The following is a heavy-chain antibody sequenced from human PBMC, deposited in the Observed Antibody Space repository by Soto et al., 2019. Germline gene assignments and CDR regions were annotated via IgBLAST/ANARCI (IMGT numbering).Heavy chain of an antibody. CDR3: AKGGYYDSSGYLGWLDY. J-gene: IGHJ4*02. CDR1: GFTFSSYG. Sequence: QVQLVESGGGVVQPGRSLRLSCAASGFTFSSYGIHWVRQAPGKGLEWVAVISYDGSNRYYADSVKGRFTISRDNSKNTLYLPMNSLRAEDTAVYYCAKGGYYDSSGYLGWLDYWGQGTLVTVSS. CDR2: ISYDGSNR. V-gene: IGHV3-30*18. D-gene: IGHD3-22*01.